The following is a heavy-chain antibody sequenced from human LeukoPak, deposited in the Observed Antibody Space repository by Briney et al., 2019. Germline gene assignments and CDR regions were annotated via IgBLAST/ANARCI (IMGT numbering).Heavy chain of an antibody. CDR1: GYTFTIYG. J-gene: IGHJ6*02. Sequence: ASVKVSSKASGYTFTIYGISWVRQAPGQGLEWMGWISAYNGKTNYLQTLQGRVTLTTDTFTSTAYMKLRSQRSEHAAVYYCATPQWVGGRPDGMVVWGRGTAVTVSS. V-gene: IGHV1-18*01. CDR3: ATPQWVGGRPDGMVV. CDR2: ISAYNGKT. D-gene: IGHD6-19*01.